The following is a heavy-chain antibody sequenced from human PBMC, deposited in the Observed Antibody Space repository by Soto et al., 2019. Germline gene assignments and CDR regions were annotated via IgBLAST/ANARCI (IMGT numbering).Heavy chain of an antibody. J-gene: IGHJ4*02. Sequence: HPGGSLRLSCAASGFTFSSYEMNWVRQAPGKGLEWVSYISSSGSTIYYADSVKGRFTISRDNAKNSLYLQMNSLRAEDTAVYYCARIHLRFLEWLFPAHFDYWGQGTLVTVSS. D-gene: IGHD3-3*01. CDR3: ARIHLRFLEWLFPAHFDY. CDR1: GFTFSSYE. V-gene: IGHV3-48*03. CDR2: ISSSGSTI.